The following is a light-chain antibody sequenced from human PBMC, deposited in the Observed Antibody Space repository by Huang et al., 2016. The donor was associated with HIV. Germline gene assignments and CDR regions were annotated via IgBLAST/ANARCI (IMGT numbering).Light chain of an antibody. CDR2: WAS. CDR3: QQYHDTPYT. V-gene: IGKV4-1*01. CDR1: QSVLNNSKNKNS. Sequence: DIVMTQSPDSLALSLGERATINCKSSQSVLNNSKNKNSLAWYQQKPGQSPKLLIYWASTRETGVPDRFRGTVSGTDFTLTSSSLQAEDVAVYFCQQYHDTPYTFGQGTKLEIK. J-gene: IGKJ2*01.